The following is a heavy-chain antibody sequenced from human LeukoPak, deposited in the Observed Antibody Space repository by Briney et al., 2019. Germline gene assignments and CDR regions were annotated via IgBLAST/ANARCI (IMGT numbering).Heavy chain of an antibody. CDR1: GGSISSYY. J-gene: IGHJ4*02. D-gene: IGHD2-2*02. V-gene: IGHV4-59*01. CDR2: IYYSGST. CDR3: AGTGYCSSTSCYKLDY. Sequence: SETLSLTCTVSGGSISSYYWSWIRQPPGRGLEWIGYIYYSGSTNYNPSLKSRVTISVDTSKNQFSLKLSSVTAADTAVYYCAGTGYCSSTSCYKLDYWGQGTLATVSS.